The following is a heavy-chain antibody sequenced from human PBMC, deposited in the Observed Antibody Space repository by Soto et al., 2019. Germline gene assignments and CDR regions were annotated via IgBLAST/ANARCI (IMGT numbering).Heavy chain of an antibody. CDR1: GFTLSSYG. CDR2: IWYDGSNK. V-gene: IGHV3-33*01. J-gene: IGHJ4*02. D-gene: IGHD5-12*01. CDR3: AREGDGFNYYFDY. Sequence: QVQLVESGGGVVQPGRSLRLSCAASGFTLSSYGMHWVRQAPGKGLEWVAVIWYDGSNKYYADSVKGRFTISGDNSKNTLYLQMNSLRAEDTAVYYCAREGDGFNYYFDYWGQGTLVTVSS.